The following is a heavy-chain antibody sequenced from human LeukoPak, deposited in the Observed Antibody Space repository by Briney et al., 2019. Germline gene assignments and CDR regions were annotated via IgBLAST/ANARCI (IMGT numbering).Heavy chain of an antibody. CDR2: VSPGGYT. CDR1: GVSVSDYY. Sequence: PSETLSLTCAVSGVSVSDYYWSWIHQSAEKGLEWIGEVSPGGYTTYNPSLRSRVIISEDTSENQLSLNVTSVTAADTALYYCARIRCGRGQARCYNHWAQGSLVTVYS. D-gene: IGHD2-21*01. J-gene: IGHJ5*02. CDR3: ARIRCGRGQARCYNH. V-gene: IGHV4-34*01.